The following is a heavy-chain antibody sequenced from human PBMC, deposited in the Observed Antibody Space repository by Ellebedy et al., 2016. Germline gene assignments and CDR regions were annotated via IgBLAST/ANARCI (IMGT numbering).Heavy chain of an antibody. V-gene: IGHV3-9*01. CDR2: ISWNSGSK. CDR1: GFTFDDYA. Sequence: SLKISXTASGFTFDDYAMHWVRQTPGRGLEWASGISWNSGSKGYADSVKGRFTISRDNAKNSLYLQMNSLRPEDTALYFCAKAPYTSSSDDYFDTWGQGTLVTVSS. CDR3: AKAPYTSSSDDYFDT. D-gene: IGHD6-6*01. J-gene: IGHJ4*02.